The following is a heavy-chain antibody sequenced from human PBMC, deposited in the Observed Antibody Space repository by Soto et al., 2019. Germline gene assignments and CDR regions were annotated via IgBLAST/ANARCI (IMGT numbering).Heavy chain of an antibody. D-gene: IGHD3-9*01. J-gene: IGHJ6*02. CDR1: LGPVRSSA. V-gene: IGHV1-69*06. Sequence: SSGKVSCKASLGPVRSSAMSGLRQAPGQGLEWIGGIIPGFFTANYAQKFQGRVTITADKSTSTAYMELSSLRSEDTAVYYCARGSARDGYYDILTGYYGDGGLDYYGMDVWGQGTTVTVSS. CDR2: IIPGFFTA. CDR3: ARGSARDGYYDILTGYYGDGGLDYYGMDV.